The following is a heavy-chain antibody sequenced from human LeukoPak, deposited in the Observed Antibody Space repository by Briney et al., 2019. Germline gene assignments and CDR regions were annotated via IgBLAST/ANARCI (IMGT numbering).Heavy chain of an antibody. J-gene: IGHJ4*02. Sequence: GGSLRLSCAASGFTFSAYAMTWVRHAPGKGLEWVSAISSSGTGTYYADSVKGRFTVSRDNSTNTLYLQINSLRAEDTAVYSCARGGRATDYWGEGTLVTVSS. CDR2: ISSSGTGT. V-gene: IGHV3-23*01. CDR1: GFTFSAYA. CDR3: ARGGRATDY. D-gene: IGHD1-26*01.